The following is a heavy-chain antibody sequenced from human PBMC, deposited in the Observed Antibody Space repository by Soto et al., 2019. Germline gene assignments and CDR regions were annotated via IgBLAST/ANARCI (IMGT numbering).Heavy chain of an antibody. Sequence: GVSLRLSCAASGFTFSSYSMNWVRQAPGKGLEWVSSISSSSSYIYYADSVKGRFTISRDNAKNSLYLQMNSLRAEDTAVYYCARAKYSGSYPNYFDYWGQGTLVTVSS. V-gene: IGHV3-21*01. CDR3: ARAKYSGSYPNYFDY. CDR1: GFTFSSYS. J-gene: IGHJ4*02. CDR2: ISSSSSYI. D-gene: IGHD1-26*01.